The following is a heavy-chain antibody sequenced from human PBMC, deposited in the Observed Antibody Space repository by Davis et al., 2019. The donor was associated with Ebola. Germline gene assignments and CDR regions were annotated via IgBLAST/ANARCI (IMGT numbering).Heavy chain of an antibody. Sequence: ASVKVSCKVSGYTLTDLSMHWVRQAPGKGLEWMGSFDPEDGETISAQKFQGRVTMTEDTSTDTAYMELSSLKSEDTAVYYCATTIGAVGTKYYYYGLDVWGQGTTVTVSS. J-gene: IGHJ6*02. CDR1: GYTLTDLS. V-gene: IGHV1-24*01. CDR2: FDPEDGET. CDR3: ATTIGAVGTKYYYYGLDV. D-gene: IGHD6-13*01.